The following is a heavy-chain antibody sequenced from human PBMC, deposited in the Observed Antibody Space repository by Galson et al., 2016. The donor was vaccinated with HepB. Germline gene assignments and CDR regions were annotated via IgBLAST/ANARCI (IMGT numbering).Heavy chain of an antibody. CDR1: GFTFSSYA. D-gene: IGHD6-19*01. V-gene: IGHV3-23*01. CDR2: ISGSGGST. CDR3: AKPQGPFIAVAGAGGFDY. Sequence: SLRLSCAASGFTFSSYAMSWVRQAPGKGLEWVSTISGSGGSTYYADSVKGRFTISRDNSKTTLYLQTNSLRAEDTAVYFCAKPQGPFIAVAGAGGFDYWGQGTLVTVSS. J-gene: IGHJ4*02.